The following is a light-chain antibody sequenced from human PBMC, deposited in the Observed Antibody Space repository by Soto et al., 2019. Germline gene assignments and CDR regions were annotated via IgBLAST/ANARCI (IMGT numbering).Light chain of an antibody. Sequence: QLVLTRPPSVSGAPGQRVTISCTGSSSNIGAGYDVHWYQQLPGTAPKVLIYDNNSRPSGVPGRFSGSKSGTSASLAITGLQAEDEADYYCHSYDVSLSGPVFGGGTKLTVL. J-gene: IGLJ2*01. CDR3: HSYDVSLSGPV. CDR2: DNN. CDR1: SSNIGAGYD. V-gene: IGLV1-40*01.